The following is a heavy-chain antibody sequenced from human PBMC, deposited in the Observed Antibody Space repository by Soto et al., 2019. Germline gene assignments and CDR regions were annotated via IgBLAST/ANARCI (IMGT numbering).Heavy chain of an antibody. V-gene: IGHV4-39*01. CDR2: MHYDGTT. Sequence: QLQLQESGPGLVKPSETLSLTCSVSGGSINNGHYYWGWIRQPPGKGLEWIGRMHYDGTTAYNPSLKSRITLALDTPNNQFSLKLTSVTATDTAVYYCAALRSLEWSPARFFDDWGQGTLVIVSS. D-gene: IGHD3-3*01. J-gene: IGHJ4*02. CDR3: AALRSLEWSPARFFDD. CDR1: GGSINNGHYY.